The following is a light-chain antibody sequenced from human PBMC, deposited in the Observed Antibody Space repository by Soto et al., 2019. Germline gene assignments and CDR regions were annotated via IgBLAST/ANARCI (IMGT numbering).Light chain of an antibody. CDR3: QQRRNWPPT. CDR2: EAS. J-gene: IGKJ1*01. CDR1: QSVNNF. Sequence: EIVLTQSPATLSLSPWEIATLSCRASQSVNNFLAWYQQRPGQAPRLLMYEASNRATGVPARFSGSGSGTDFTLTISSLEPEDFAIYYCQQRRNWPPTFGQGTKVDIK. V-gene: IGKV3-11*01.